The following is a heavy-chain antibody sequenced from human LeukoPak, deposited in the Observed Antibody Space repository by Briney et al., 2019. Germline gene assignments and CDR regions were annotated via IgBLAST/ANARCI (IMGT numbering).Heavy chain of an antibody. V-gene: IGHV1-2*02. J-gene: IGHJ4*02. CDR2: INTNSGDT. CDR1: GYTFTGYC. Sequence: GASVTVSCKASGYTFTGYCLHWVRQAPGQGLEWMGWINTNSGDTNSAQKFQGRVTMTRDTSISTAYMELSSLRSDDTAIYYCAGDYYDTSGYYHSPDYWGQGTLVTVSS. CDR3: AGDYYDTSGYYHSPDY. D-gene: IGHD3-22*01.